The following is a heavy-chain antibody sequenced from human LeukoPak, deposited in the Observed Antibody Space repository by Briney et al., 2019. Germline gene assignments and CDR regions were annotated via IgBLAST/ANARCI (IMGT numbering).Heavy chain of an antibody. CDR1: GGTFSSYA. J-gene: IGHJ5*02. Sequence: SVKVSCKASGGTFSSYAISWVRQAPGQGLEWMGGIIPIFGTANYAQKFQGRVTITADESTSTAYMELSSLRSEDTAVYYCARDLGGVSGNWFDPWGQGTLVTVSS. CDR2: IIPIFGTA. V-gene: IGHV1-69*13. D-gene: IGHD1-26*01. CDR3: ARDLGGVSGNWFDP.